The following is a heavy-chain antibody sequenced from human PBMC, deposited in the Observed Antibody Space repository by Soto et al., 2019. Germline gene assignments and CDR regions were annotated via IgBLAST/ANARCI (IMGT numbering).Heavy chain of an antibody. CDR2: IYYSGST. J-gene: IGHJ4*02. CDR3: AREPGYYYDSSGYYYGIDY. Sequence: QVQLQESGPGLVKPSETLSLTCTVSGGSVSSGSYYWSWIRQPPGKGLERIGYIYYSGSTNYKPPLKSRVTISVDTSKNQSSLKLSSVTAADTAVYYCAREPGYYYDSSGYYYGIDYWGQGTLVTVSS. D-gene: IGHD3-22*01. V-gene: IGHV4-61*01. CDR1: GGSVSSGSYY.